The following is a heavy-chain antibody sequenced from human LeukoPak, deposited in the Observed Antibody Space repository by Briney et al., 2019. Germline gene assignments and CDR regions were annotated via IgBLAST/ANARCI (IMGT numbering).Heavy chain of an antibody. CDR1: GYTFTSCD. V-gene: IGHV1-8*01. CDR3: TRGSSGRRDN. D-gene: IGHD6-19*01. J-gene: IGHJ4*02. CDR2: MNPNSGDT. Sequence: ASVKVSCKASGYTFTSCDINWVRQATGQGLEWMGWMNPNSGDTGYGQSFQGRITMTRDISIGTAYMELSNLTSEDTAIYYCTRGSSGRRDNWGQGTLVTVSA.